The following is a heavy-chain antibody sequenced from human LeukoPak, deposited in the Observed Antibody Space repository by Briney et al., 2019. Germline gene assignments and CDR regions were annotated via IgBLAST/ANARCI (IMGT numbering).Heavy chain of an antibody. CDR2: IFGSGGSP. CDR3: GIKTFGYSSGQKPAWPVDY. V-gene: IGHV3-23*01. J-gene: IGHJ4*02. CDR1: GFTFGSHA. Sequence: PGGSLRLSCEASGFTFGSHAMYWVRQAPGKGLEWVAGIFGSGGSPHYADPVKGRFTISRDNSRNTVYLQINSLRAEDTAVYYCGIKTFGYSSGQKPAWPVDYWGQGTLVTVSS. D-gene: IGHD5-18*01.